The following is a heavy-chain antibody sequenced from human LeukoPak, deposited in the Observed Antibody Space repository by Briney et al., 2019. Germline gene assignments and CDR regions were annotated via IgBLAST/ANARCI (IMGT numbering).Heavy chain of an antibody. D-gene: IGHD5-12*01. Sequence: TSETLSLTCTVSGGSINNYYWSWIRQPAGKGLEWIGRVYTSGSTNYNPSLKSRVTMSVDTSKNQISLKLGSVTAADTAVYYCARGIGYVNFDYWGQGTLVTVSS. CDR3: ARGIGYVNFDY. V-gene: IGHV4-4*07. CDR2: VYTSGST. J-gene: IGHJ4*02. CDR1: GGSINNYY.